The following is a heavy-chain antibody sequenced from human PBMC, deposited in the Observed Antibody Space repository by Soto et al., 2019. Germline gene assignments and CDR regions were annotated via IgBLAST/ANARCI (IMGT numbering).Heavy chain of an antibody. J-gene: IGHJ4*02. CDR3: ARGKFGELIFDY. CDR1: GYNFTNYC. D-gene: IGHD3-10*01. Sequence: ASVKVSCKASGYNFTNYCISWVRQAPGQGLEWMGWISGHNGNTNYAQKIQGRVTMTTDTSTSTAYMELSSLRSEDTAVYYCARGKFGELIFDYWGQGTLVTVSS. CDR2: ISGHNGNT. V-gene: IGHV1-18*01.